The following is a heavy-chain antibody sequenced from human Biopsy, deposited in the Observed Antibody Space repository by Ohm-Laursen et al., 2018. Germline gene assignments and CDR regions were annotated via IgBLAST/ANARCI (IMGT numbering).Heavy chain of an antibody. J-gene: IGHJ5*02. CDR3: ARHPTGFWFDP. V-gene: IGHV4-39*01. CDR1: GDSISTSTTYY. Sequence: TLSLTCTVSGDSISTSTTYYWAWLRQPPGKGLEWIGSIYNSETTFYNPSLKSRVAISVDTSTNQFSLEVSSVTAADTALYYCARHPTGFWFDPWGHGTLVTVSS. CDR2: IYNSETT.